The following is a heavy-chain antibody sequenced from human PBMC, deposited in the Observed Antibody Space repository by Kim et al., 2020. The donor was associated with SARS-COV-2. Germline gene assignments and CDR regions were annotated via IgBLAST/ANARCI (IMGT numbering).Heavy chain of an antibody. D-gene: IGHD3-22*01. Sequence: SVKVSCKASGGTFSSYAISWVRQAPGQGLEWMGGIIPIFGTANYAQKFQGRVTITADESTSTAYMELSSLRSEDTAVYYCAREGRPREYYYDSSGYFNWGQGTLVTVSS. CDR3: AREGRPREYYYDSSGYFN. CDR2: IIPIFGTA. V-gene: IGHV1-69*13. J-gene: IGHJ4*02. CDR1: GGTFSSYA.